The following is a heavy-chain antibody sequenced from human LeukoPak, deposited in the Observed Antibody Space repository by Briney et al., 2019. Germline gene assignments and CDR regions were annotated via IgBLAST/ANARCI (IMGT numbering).Heavy chain of an antibody. D-gene: IGHD2/OR15-2a*01. Sequence: GGSLRLSCAASGFAFSSYAIHWVRQAPGKGLEWVSFISYDGRIKYYADSVKGRLTISRDNSKNTVSLQMNSLRAEDTAIYYCARDLSEKYSIDYWGQGTLVTVSS. V-gene: IGHV3-30-3*01. CDR2: ISYDGRIK. CDR1: GFAFSSYA. CDR3: ARDLSEKYSIDY. J-gene: IGHJ4*02.